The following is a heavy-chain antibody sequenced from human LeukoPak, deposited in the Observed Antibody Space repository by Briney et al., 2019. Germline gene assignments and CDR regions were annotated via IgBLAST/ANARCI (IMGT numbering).Heavy chain of an antibody. D-gene: IGHD5-18*01. CDR3: AKDRLRGGYGFDLMNY. V-gene: IGHV3-48*03. J-gene: IGHJ4*02. CDR1: GFTFSSYG. CDR2: ISSSGSTI. Sequence: PGGSLRLSCAASGFTFSSYGMNWVRQAPGKGLEWVSYISSSGSTIYYADSVKGRFTISRDNAKNSLYLQMSSLRAEDTAMYYCAKDRLRGGYGFDLMNYWGQGTLVTVSS.